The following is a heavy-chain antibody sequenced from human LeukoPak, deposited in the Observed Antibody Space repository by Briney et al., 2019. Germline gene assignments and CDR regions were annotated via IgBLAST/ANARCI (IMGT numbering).Heavy chain of an antibody. CDR1: GFTFSSYW. D-gene: IGHD3-10*01. CDR3: ARWTGSILFGELLSTTGNWFDP. V-gene: IGHV3-7*01. CDR2: IKQDGSEK. Sequence: GGSLRLSCAASGFTFSSYWMSWVRQAPGKGREWVANIKQDGSEKYYVDSVKGRFTISRDNAKNSLYLQMNSLRAEDTAVYYCARWTGSILFGELLSTTGNWFDPWGQGTLVPVSS. J-gene: IGHJ5*02.